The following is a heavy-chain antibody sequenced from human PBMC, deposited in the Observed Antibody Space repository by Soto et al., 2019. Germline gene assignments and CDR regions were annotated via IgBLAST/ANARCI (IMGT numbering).Heavy chain of an antibody. V-gene: IGHV3-23*01. CDR1: GITFSSFA. Sequence: GGSLRLSCAAPGITFSSFAMSWVRQAPGKGLEWVSGISGSGGSTYYADFVEGRFTMSRDNSKNTFYLQMNSLRAEDTAVYYCAKDGNSGSYSSPRYFDYWGQGTLVTVSS. CDR2: ISGSGGST. J-gene: IGHJ4*02. CDR3: AKDGNSGSYSSPRYFDY. D-gene: IGHD1-26*01.